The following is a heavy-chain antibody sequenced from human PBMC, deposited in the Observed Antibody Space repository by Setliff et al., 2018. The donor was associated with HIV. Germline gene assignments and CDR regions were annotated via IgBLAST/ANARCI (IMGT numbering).Heavy chain of an antibody. CDR3: ARDHYDILTGYYRTYYYMDV. V-gene: IGHV1-46*01. CDR2: INPSSGST. CDR1: GYTFTSYY. D-gene: IGHD3-9*01. Sequence: ASVKVSCKASGYTFTSYYMHWVRQAPGQGLEWMGIINPSSGSTTYAQKFQGRVTMTRDTSTSTVYMELSSLRSEDTAVCYCARDHYDILTGYYRTYYYMDVWGKGTTVTVSS. J-gene: IGHJ6*03.